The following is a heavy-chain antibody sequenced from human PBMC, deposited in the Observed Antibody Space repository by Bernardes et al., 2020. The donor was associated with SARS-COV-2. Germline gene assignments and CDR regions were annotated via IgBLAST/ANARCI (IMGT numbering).Heavy chain of an antibody. J-gene: IGHJ3*02. D-gene: IGHD2-8*01. CDR1: GYTFTGYY. Sequence: ASMKVSCKASGYTFTGYYMHWVRQAPGQGLEWMGWINPNSGGTNYAQKFQGRVTMTRDTSISTAYMELSRLRSDDTAVYYCARSILYCTNGVCPDAFDIWGQGTMVTVSS. V-gene: IGHV1-2*02. CDR3: ARSILYCTNGVCPDAFDI. CDR2: INPNSGGT.